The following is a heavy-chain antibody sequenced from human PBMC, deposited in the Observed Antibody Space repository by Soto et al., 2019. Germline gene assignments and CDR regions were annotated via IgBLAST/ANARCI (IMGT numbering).Heavy chain of an antibody. V-gene: IGHV3-21*01. D-gene: IGHD3-10*01. CDR1: GFTFSSYS. Sequence: PGGSLRLSCAASGFTFSSYSMNWVRQAPGKGLEWVSSISSSSSYIYYADSVKGRFTISRDNAKNSLYLQMNGLRAEDTAVYYCARGSYYGSGSYSVDYYYGMGVWGQGTTVTVSS. CDR2: ISSSSSYI. CDR3: ARGSYYGSGSYSVDYYYGMGV. J-gene: IGHJ6*02.